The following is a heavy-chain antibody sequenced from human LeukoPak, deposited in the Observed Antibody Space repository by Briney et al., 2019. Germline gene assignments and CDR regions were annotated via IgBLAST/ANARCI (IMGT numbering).Heavy chain of an antibody. CDR1: GFTFSSYS. J-gene: IGHJ6*03. D-gene: IGHD3-22*01. V-gene: IGHV3-48*01. CDR3: ARVCVEDYYDSSGYSYYYYMDV. CDR2: ISSSRNII. Sequence: GGSLRLSCAASGFTFSSYSMSWVRQAPGKGLEWVSYISSSRNIIYDADPVKGRFTISRDNAKNSLSLQMNSLRAEDTAVYYCARVCVEDYYDSSGYSYYYYMDVWGKGTTVTVSS.